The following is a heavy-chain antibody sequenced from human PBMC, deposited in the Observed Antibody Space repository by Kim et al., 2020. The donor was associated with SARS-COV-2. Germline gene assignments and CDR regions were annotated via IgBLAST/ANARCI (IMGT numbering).Heavy chain of an antibody. V-gene: IGHV1-69*01. J-gene: IGHJ5*02. D-gene: IGHD2-15*01. Sequence: QKFQGRVTLTADESTSTAYMELSSLRSEDTAVYYCARALLVVAAISWFDPWGQGTLVTVSS. CDR3: ARALLVVAAISWFDP.